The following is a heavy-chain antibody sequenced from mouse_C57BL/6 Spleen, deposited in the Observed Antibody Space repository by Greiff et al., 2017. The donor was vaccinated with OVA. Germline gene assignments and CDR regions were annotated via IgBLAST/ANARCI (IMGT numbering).Heavy chain of an antibody. CDR1: GYTFTSYW. D-gene: IGHD1-1*01. J-gene: IGHJ4*01. CDR3: ASSFYYCGLYDAMDD. CDR2: IDTNSGGT. V-gene: IGHV1-72*01. Sequence: VQLQQPGAELVKPGASVKLSCKASGYTFTSYWMHWVKQRPGRGLVWIGRIDTNSGGTKYNEKFKSKATLTVDKPSSTASMQLSSLTSEDAAGYFCASSFYYCGLYDAMDDWGQGTSVTVSS.